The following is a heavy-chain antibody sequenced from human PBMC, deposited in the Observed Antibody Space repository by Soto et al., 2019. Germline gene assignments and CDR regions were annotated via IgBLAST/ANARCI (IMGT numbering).Heavy chain of an antibody. D-gene: IGHD6-25*01. V-gene: IGHV3-23*01. CDR3: AKSPGYSSGGVDV. CDR1: GFTSSSYA. J-gene: IGHJ6*02. Sequence: GGSLRLSCAASGFTSSSYAMSWVRQAPGKGLEWVSGISGSGYSTYYADSVKGRFTISRDKSKNTLYLQMNSLRAEDTAVYYCAKSPGYSSGGVDVWGQGTTVTVSS. CDR2: ISGSGYST.